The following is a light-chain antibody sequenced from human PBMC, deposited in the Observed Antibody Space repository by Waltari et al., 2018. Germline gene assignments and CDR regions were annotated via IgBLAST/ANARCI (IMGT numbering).Light chain of an antibody. Sequence: QSVLSPPPSVSGAPGHRVTLSCTRNNSNIGAGSDVLWYQQRPETPPQLLIYTNKNRPAGVPARFSGSKSATSDSLAITVVQAEYGSHYHCQSYDNSLSGVGFGGGTKLTVL. CDR1: NSNIGAGSD. CDR2: TNK. CDR3: QSYDNSLSGVG. V-gene: IGLV1-40*01. J-gene: IGLJ2*01.